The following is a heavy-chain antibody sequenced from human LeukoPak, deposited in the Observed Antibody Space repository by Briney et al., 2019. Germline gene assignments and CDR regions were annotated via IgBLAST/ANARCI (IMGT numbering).Heavy chain of an antibody. CDR2: INHSGST. J-gene: IGHJ4*02. D-gene: IGHD3-3*01. CDR1: GGSFSGYY. V-gene: IGHV4-34*01. Sequence: SETLSLTCAVYGGSFSGYYWSWIRQSPGKGLEWIGEINHSGSTNYNPSLKSRVTISVDTPKNQFSLKLSSVTAADTAVYYCARRSYDFWSGYYSLGYDYWGQGTLVTVSS. CDR3: ARRSYDFWSGYYSLGYDY.